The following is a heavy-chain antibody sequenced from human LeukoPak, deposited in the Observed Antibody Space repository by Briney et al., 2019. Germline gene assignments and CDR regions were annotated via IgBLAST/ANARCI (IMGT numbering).Heavy chain of an antibody. D-gene: IGHD5-12*01. J-gene: IGHJ4*02. Sequence: PSETLSLTCTVSGGSISSSSYYWGWIRQPPGKGLEWIGSIYYSGSTYYNPSLKSRVAISVDTSKNQFSLKLSSVTAADTAVYYCARRIYSGYDTPFDYWGQGTLVTVSP. CDR2: IYYSGST. V-gene: IGHV4-39*01. CDR1: GGSISSSSYY. CDR3: ARRIYSGYDTPFDY.